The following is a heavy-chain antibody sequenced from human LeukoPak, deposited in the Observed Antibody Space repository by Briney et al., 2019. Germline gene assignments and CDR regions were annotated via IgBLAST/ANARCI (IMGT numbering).Heavy chain of an antibody. Sequence: PSETLSLTCTVSGGSISSYYWSGIRQPPGKGLEWIGYIYYSGSTNYNPSLKSRVTIAVDTSKNQFSLKVSSVTAADTAVYYCARGGSGTYLWWFDPWGQGTLVAVSS. CDR3: ARGGSGTYLWWFDP. CDR2: IYYSGST. V-gene: IGHV4-59*01. CDR1: GGSISSYY. J-gene: IGHJ5*02. D-gene: IGHD1-26*01.